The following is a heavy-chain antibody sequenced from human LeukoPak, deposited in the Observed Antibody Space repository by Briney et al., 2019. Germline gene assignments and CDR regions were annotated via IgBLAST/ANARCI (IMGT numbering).Heavy chain of an antibody. D-gene: IGHD6-13*01. J-gene: IGHJ4*02. V-gene: IGHV3-23*01. CDR2: ISGSGGST. CDR1: GFTFSSYA. Sequence: QPGGSLRLSCAASGFTFSSYAMSWVRQAPGKGLEWVSAISGSGGSTYYADSVKGRFTISRDNSKNTPYLQMNSLRAEDTAVYYCAKSILGIAAAGIDYWGQGTLVTVSS. CDR3: AKSILGIAAAGIDY.